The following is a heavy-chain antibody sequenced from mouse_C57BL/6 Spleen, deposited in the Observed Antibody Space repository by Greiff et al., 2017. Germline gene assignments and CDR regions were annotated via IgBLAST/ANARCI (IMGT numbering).Heavy chain of an antibody. Sequence: QVQMQQSGAELARPGASVKLSCKASGYTFTSYGISWVKQRTGQGLEWIGEIYPRSGITYSNENFKGKATLTADKSSSTAYMEHRSLTSEDSAVYFCARSHYYGSSYGYYYAMDDWGQGTSVTVSS. D-gene: IGHD1-1*01. V-gene: IGHV1-81*01. CDR1: GYTFTSYG. CDR2: IYPRSGIT. CDR3: ARSHYYGSSYGYYYAMDD. J-gene: IGHJ4*01.